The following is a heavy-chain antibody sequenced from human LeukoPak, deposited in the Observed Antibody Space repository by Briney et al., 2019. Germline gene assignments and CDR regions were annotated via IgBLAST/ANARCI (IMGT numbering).Heavy chain of an antibody. V-gene: IGHV3-30*18. Sequence: GGSLRLSCAASGFTFSSYGMHWVRQAPGKGLEWVAVISYDGNSKYYADSVKGRFTISRDNSKNTLYLQMNSLRAEDTAVYYCAKGGGHSYGTAFCDIWGQGTMVTVSS. J-gene: IGHJ3*02. D-gene: IGHD5-18*01. CDR1: GFTFSSYG. CDR2: ISYDGNSK. CDR3: AKGGGHSYGTAFCDI.